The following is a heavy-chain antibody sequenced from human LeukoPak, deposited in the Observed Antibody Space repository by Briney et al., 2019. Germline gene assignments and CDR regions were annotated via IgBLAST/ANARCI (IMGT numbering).Heavy chain of an antibody. D-gene: IGHD3-3*01. CDR2: IHHSGST. J-gene: IGHJ4*02. CDR3: ARGQRRYYDFWSGYVGAYYFDY. Sequence: SETLSLTCAVYGGSFSGYYWSWIRQPPGKGLEWIGEIHHSGSTNYNPSLKSRVTISVDTSKNQSSLKLSSMTAADTAMYYCARGQRRYYDFWSGYVGAYYFDYWGQGTLVTVSS. CDR1: GGSFSGYY. V-gene: IGHV4-34*01.